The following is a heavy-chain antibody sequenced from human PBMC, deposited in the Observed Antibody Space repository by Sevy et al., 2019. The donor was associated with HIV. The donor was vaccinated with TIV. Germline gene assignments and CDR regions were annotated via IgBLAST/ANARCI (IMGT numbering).Heavy chain of an antibody. CDR1: GGSISSSSYY. CDR2: IYYSGST. CDR3: ARGNSSWYTPTLYYYYGMDV. Sequence: SETLSLTCTVSGGSISSSSYYWGWIRQPPGKGLEWIGSIYYSGSTYYNPSLKSRVTISVDTSKNQFSLKLSSVTAADTAVYYCARGNSSWYTPTLYYYYGMDVWGQGTTVTVSS. J-gene: IGHJ6*02. V-gene: IGHV4-39*01. D-gene: IGHD6-13*01.